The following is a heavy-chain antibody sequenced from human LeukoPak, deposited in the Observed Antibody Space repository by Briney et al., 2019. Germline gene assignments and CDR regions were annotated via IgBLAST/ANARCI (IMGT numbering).Heavy chain of an antibody. Sequence: SETLSLTCTVSGGSISSGDYYWSWIRQPPGKGLEWIGYIYYSGSTYYNPSLKSRVTISVDTSKNQFSLKLSTVTAADTAVYYCARDPAYGGNPGFDYWGQGTLVTVSS. V-gene: IGHV4-30-4*08. CDR3: ARDPAYGGNPGFDY. CDR2: IYYSGST. D-gene: IGHD4-23*01. CDR1: GGSISSGDYY. J-gene: IGHJ4*02.